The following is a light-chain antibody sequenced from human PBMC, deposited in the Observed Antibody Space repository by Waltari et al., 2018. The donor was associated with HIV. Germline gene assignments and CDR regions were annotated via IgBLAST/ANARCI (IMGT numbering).Light chain of an antibody. CDR1: KSVDTSY. CDR3: QQYAVSPRT. Sequence: EIVLTQSPGTLSLSPGEGATLSCRASKSVDTSYLTWYQHRPGQAPRLLIYATSSRATGIPDRFSGSGSGTDFTLTISGLEPEDFAVYYCQQYAVSPRTFGPGTKV. J-gene: IGKJ1*01. V-gene: IGKV3-20*01. CDR2: ATS.